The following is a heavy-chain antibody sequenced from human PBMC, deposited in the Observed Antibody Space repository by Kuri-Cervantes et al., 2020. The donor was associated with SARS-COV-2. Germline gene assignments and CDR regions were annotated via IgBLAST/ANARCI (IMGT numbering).Heavy chain of an antibody. J-gene: IGHJ4*02. V-gene: IGHV3-33*01. CDR2: IWYDGSNK. CDR3: AREERAAAGPGDY. D-gene: IGHD6-13*01. Sequence: GGSLRLSCAASGFTFSSYGMHWVRQAPGKGLEWVAVIWYDGSNKYYADSVKGRFTISRDNSKNTLYLQMNSLRAEDTAVYYCAREERAAAGPGDYWGQGTLVTVSS. CDR1: GFTFSSYG.